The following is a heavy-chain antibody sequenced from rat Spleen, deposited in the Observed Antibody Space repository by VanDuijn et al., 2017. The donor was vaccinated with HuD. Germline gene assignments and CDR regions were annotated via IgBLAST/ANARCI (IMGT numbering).Heavy chain of an antibody. J-gene: IGHJ2*01. V-gene: IGHV5-31*01. CDR2: ITNTGGST. CDR1: GFTFNNYW. CDR3: ARDTTDYFDY. D-gene: IGHD1-6*01. Sequence: EVQLVESGGGLVQPGRSLKLSFITSGFTFNNYWMTWIPQPPGKGLEWVASITNTGGSTYYPDSVKVRFTISRDNAQNTLSLQMTSLRSEDTATYYCARDTTDYFDYWGQGVMVTVSS.